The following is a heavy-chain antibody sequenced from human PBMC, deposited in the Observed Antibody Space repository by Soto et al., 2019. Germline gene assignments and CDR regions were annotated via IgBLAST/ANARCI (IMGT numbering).Heavy chain of an antibody. CDR1: GFSLTTSGMG. V-gene: IGHV2-5*02. CDR3: VPRPPGCTTLTGWAAIEY. CDR2: IYWDDDN. Sequence: QITLEESGPTLLKPTQTLTLTCTVSGFSLTTSGMGVGWIRQPPGKALEWLALIYWDDDNLYRPSLKNRLTITKHASRDQVVRTLTNVDPMDTGKSYCVPRPPGCTTLTGWAAIEYWGPGTRVTVSS. D-gene: IGHD2-8*01. J-gene: IGHJ4*02.